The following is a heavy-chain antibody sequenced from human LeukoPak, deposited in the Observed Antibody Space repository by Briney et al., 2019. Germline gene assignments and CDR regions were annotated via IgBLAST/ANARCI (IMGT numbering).Heavy chain of an antibody. J-gene: IGHJ6*02. V-gene: IGHV3-7*01. CDR2: IKQDGSEK. CDR3: AREGYSGYFPHYYYYGMDV. D-gene: IGHD5-12*01. Sequence: GGSLRLSCAASGFTFSSYWMSWVRQAPGKGLEWVANIKQDGSEKYYVDSVKGRFTISRDNAKNSLYLQMNSLRAEDTAVYYCAREGYSGYFPHYYYYGMDVWGQGTTVTVSS. CDR1: GFTFSSYW.